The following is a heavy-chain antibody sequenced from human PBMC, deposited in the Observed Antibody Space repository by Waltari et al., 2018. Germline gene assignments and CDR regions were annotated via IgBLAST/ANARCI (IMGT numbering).Heavy chain of an antibody. J-gene: IGHJ4*02. V-gene: IGHV3-23*01. D-gene: IGHD3-3*01. Sequence: EVQLLESGGGLVQPGGSLRLSCAGSGFTFSSDALRWVRQAAGKGREWVSTISGSGENTYYADSVKGRFSSSRDNFKNTRLLQMNSLRDDDTAVYYCAKGVVNPYYLDYWGQGALVTVSS. CDR3: AKGVVNPYYLDY. CDR1: GFTFSSDA. CDR2: ISGSGENT.